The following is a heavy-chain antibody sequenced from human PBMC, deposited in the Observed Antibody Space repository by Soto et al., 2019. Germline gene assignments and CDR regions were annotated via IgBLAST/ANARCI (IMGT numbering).Heavy chain of an antibody. D-gene: IGHD1-26*01. CDR3: ARGGSLNWYFDL. CDR1: GFTFSSYW. CDR2: INSDGSST. J-gene: IGHJ2*01. Sequence: EVQLVESGGGLVQPGGSLRLSCAASGFTFSSYWMHWVRQAPGKGLVWVSRINSDGSSTSYADSVKGRFTISRDNAKNSLYLQMHSLRAEDTAVYYCARGGSLNWYFDLWGRGTLVTVSS. V-gene: IGHV3-74*01.